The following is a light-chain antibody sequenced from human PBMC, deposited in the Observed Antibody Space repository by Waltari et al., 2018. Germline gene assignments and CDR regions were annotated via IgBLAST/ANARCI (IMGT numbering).Light chain of an antibody. J-gene: IGLJ2*01. V-gene: IGLV1-44*01. Sequence: QSVLIQPPSASGTPGQRVTISCSGSSSIIGSSTVRWYQQLPGAAPKLLIYANDQRPSGVPDRFSGSNSGTSASLAISGLQSEDEADYYCAAWDDSLNGRVFGGGTKLTVL. CDR2: AND. CDR1: SSIIGSST. CDR3: AAWDDSLNGRV.